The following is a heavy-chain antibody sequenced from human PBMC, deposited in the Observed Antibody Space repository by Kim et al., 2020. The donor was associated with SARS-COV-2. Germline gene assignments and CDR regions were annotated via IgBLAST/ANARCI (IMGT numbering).Heavy chain of an antibody. CDR3: ARDRRAVGYIDY. Sequence: YYNPSLKSRVTISVDTSKNQFSLKLSSVTAADTAVYYCARDRRAVGYIDYWGQGTLVTVSS. V-gene: IGHV4-31*02. J-gene: IGHJ4*02. D-gene: IGHD1-26*01.